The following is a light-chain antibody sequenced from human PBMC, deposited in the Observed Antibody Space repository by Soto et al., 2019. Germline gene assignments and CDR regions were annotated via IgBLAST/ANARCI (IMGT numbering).Light chain of an antibody. CDR2: DAS. CDR1: RTVNNY. CDR3: QQRSDWPPIT. J-gene: IGKJ5*01. Sequence: EIVMRQSPATLSLSPGERATLSCRASRTVNNYLAWYQQKPGQAPRLLIYDASIRATGIPARFSGSGSGTDFTLTISSLEPEDFAVYFCQQRSDWPPITFGQGTRVEIK. V-gene: IGKV3-11*01.